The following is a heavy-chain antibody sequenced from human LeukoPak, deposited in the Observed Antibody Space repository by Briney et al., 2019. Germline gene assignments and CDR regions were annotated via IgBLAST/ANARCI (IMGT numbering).Heavy chain of an antibody. CDR1: GFTFSNYG. J-gene: IGHJ4*02. V-gene: IGHV3-30*02. D-gene: IGHD1-14*01. CDR3: ARGVEPLAANTLAY. Sequence: RSGGSLRLSCAASGFTFSNYGMHWVRQAPGKGLEWVAFIRYDGSSKYYADSVKGRFTISRDNSKNTLYLQMNSLRAEDTAVYYCARGVEPLAANTLAYWGQGTLVTVSS. CDR2: IRYDGSSK.